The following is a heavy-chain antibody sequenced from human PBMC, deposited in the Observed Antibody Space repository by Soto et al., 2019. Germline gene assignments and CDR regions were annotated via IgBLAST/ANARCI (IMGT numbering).Heavy chain of an antibody. CDR2: IGTAGDT. Sequence: GGSLRLSCAASGFTFSSYDMHWVRQATGKGLEWVSAIGTAGDTYYPGSVKGRFTISRENAKNSLYLQMNSLRAEDTAVYYCAGGSGWYWDYYYGMDVWGQGTTVTVSS. V-gene: IGHV3-13*01. J-gene: IGHJ6*02. CDR3: AGGSGWYWDYYYGMDV. CDR1: GFTFSSYD. D-gene: IGHD6-19*01.